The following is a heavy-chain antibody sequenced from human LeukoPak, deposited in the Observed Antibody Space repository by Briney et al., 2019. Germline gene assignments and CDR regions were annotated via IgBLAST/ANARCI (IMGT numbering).Heavy chain of an antibody. J-gene: IGHJ4*02. Sequence: ASVKVSCKASGYTFTGYYIQWIRQAPGQGLEWMGWINPNSGGTNYAQKFQGRVTMTGDTSISTAYMELSRLRSDDTAVYYCARVGGIQLWNDYWGQGTLVTVSS. CDR3: ARVGGIQLWNDY. CDR1: GYTFTGYY. CDR2: INPNSGGT. D-gene: IGHD5-18*01. V-gene: IGHV1-2*02.